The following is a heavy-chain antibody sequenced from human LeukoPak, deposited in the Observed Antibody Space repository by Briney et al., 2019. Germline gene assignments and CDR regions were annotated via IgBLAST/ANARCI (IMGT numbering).Heavy chain of an antibody. CDR2: IIPILGIA. D-gene: IGHD3-22*01. Sequence: SVKVSCKASGYTFTSYGISWVRQAPGQGLEWMGRIIPILGIANYAQKFQGRVTITADKSTSTAYMELSSLRSEDTAVYYCARGAYYYDSSGYSFDYWGQGTLVTVSS. V-gene: IGHV1-69*04. CDR1: GYTFTSYG. J-gene: IGHJ4*02. CDR3: ARGAYYYDSSGYSFDY.